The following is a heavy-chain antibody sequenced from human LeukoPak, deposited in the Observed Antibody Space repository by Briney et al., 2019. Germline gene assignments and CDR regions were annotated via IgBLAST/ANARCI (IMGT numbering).Heavy chain of an antibody. CDR1: GDSVSSNSAA. Sequence: SQTLSLTCALSGDSVSSNSAAWHWIRQSPSRGLEWLGRTYYRSKWYNDYAVSVKSRITINPDTSKNQFSLQLNSVTPEDTAVYYCAKDQRYYGSGSYPTFDYWGQGTLVTVSS. D-gene: IGHD3-10*01. V-gene: IGHV6-1*01. CDR2: TYYRSKWYN. J-gene: IGHJ4*02. CDR3: AKDQRYYGSGSYPTFDY.